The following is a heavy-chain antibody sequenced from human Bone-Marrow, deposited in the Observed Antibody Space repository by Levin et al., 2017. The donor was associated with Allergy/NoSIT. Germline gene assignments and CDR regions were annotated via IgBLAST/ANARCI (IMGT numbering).Heavy chain of an antibody. CDR1: GGSISSGRYY. J-gene: IGHJ6*03. CDR2: IYTTGST. V-gene: IGHV4-61*02. Sequence: PSETLSLTCSVSGGSISSGRYYFTWVRQSAGKGLEWIGRIYTTGSTNYNPSLESRVTISRDTFKTEVYLPLSSVTAADTAVYYCARDRLASLYYYSRDVWGRGTTVIVSS. CDR3: ARDRLASLYYYSRDV.